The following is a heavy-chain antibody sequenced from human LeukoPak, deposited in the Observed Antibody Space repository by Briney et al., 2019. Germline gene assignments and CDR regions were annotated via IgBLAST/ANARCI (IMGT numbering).Heavy chain of an antibody. CDR2: IFPSGDEI. V-gene: IGHV3-23*01. J-gene: IGHJ4*02. D-gene: IGHD2-8*02. CDR1: GFTFSTFA. CDR3: ATYRQVLLPFES. Sequence: GGSLRLSCAASGFTFSTFAMIWVRQPPGKGLGWVSSIFPSGDEIHYADSVRGRFTISRDNSKSTLSLQMNSLRAEDTAIYYCATYRQVLLPFESWGQGTLVTVSS.